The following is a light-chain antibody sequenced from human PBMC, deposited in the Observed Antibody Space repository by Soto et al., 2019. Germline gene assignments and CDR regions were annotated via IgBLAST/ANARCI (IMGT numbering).Light chain of an antibody. V-gene: IGKV1-6*01. CDR2: AAS. Sequence: AIQMTQSPSSLSASVGDRVTITCRASQGIGNDLGWYQQKPGKAPKLLIYAASNLQSDVPSRCSGSGSGTDFTLTLSGLQPEDFATYYCLQDSNYPLTFGGGTKVEIK. CDR1: QGIGND. J-gene: IGKJ4*01. CDR3: LQDSNYPLT.